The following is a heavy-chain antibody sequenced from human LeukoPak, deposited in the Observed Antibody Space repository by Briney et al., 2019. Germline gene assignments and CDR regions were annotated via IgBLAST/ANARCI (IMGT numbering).Heavy chain of an antibody. CDR1: GGSISSCY. CDR2: FYYSGST. V-gene: IGHV4-59*01. CDR3: ARGEYSSSWYSTHYFDY. Sequence: SETLSLTCTVSGGSISSCYWSWIRQPPGKGREGMGIFYYSGSTNYNPSLKSRVTISVDTSKNQFSLKLSSVTAADTAVYYCARGEYSSSWYSTHYFDYWGQGTLVTVSS. D-gene: IGHD6-13*01. J-gene: IGHJ4*02.